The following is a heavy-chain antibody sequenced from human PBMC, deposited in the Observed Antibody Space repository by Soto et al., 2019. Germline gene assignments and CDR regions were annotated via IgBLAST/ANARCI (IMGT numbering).Heavy chain of an antibody. D-gene: IGHD2-15*01. V-gene: IGHV1-69*13. J-gene: IGHJ6*02. CDR1: GGTFSSYA. CDR2: IIPIFGTA. CDR3: ARDRRADIVVVVAATPPLYYYGMDV. Sequence: SVKVSWKTSGGTFSSYAISWVRQAPGQGLEWMGGIIPIFGTANYAQKFQGRVTITADESTSTAYMELSSLRSEDTAVYYCARDRRADIVVVVAATPPLYYYGMDVWGQGTTVTVSS.